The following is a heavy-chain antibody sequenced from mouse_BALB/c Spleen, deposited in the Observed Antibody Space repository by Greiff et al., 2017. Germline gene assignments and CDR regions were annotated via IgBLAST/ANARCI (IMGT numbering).Heavy chain of an antibody. Sequence: VQLQQSGAELAKPGASVKMSCKASGYTFTSYWMHWVQQRPGQGLEWIGYINPSTGNTEYNQTFKDMATLTADKSSSTAYMQLSSLTSEDSAVYYCARTTVVENFDDWGAGTTVTVSA. D-gene: IGHD1-1*01. V-gene: IGHV1-7*01. CDR2: INPSTGNT. J-gene: IGHJ1*01. CDR1: GYTFTSYW. CDR3: ARTTVVENFDD.